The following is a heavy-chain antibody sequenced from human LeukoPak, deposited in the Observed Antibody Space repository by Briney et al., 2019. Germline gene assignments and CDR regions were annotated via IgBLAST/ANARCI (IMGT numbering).Heavy chain of an antibody. V-gene: IGHV3-48*03. CDR2: ISSSGSTI. D-gene: IGHD6-19*01. J-gene: IGHJ3*02. CDR3: ANMEQWLVSRGAFDI. Sequence: QSGGSLRLSCAASGFTFSSYEMNWVRQAPGKGLEWVSYISSSGSTIYYADSVKGRFTISRDNAKNSLYLQMNSLRAEDTAVYYCANMEQWLVSRGAFDIWGQGTMVTVSS. CDR1: GFTFSSYE.